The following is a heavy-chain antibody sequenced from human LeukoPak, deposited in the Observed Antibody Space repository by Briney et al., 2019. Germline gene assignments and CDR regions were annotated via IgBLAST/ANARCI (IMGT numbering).Heavy chain of an antibody. V-gene: IGHV4-39*01. Sequence: GSLRLSCAASGVTFSSYQMNWVRQPPGEGLEWIGSIYYSGSTYYNPSLKSRVTISVDTSKNQFSLKLSSVTAADTAVYYCARHRGTYGSGRGYYFDYWGQGTLVTVSS. CDR3: ARHRGTYGSGRGYYFDY. J-gene: IGHJ4*02. CDR1: GVTFSSYQ. CDR2: IYYSGST. D-gene: IGHD3-10*01.